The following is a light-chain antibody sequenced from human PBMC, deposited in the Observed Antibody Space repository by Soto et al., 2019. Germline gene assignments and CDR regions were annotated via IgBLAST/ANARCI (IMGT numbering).Light chain of an antibody. CDR3: QQSYSTPYT. CDR2: GAS. J-gene: IGKJ2*01. V-gene: IGKV1-39*01. CDR1: QSISTY. Sequence: DIQMTQSPSSLSASIGDRATITCRASQSISTYLTWYQQKPGKVPKLLIYGASSLQSGVPSRFSGSGSGTDFTLTISSLQPEDFATYYCQQSYSTPYTFGQGTNLEIQ.